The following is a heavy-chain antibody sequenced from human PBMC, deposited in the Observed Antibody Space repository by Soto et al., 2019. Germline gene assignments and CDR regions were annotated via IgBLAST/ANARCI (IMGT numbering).Heavy chain of an antibody. CDR3: ARETPVAPPDFDY. D-gene: IGHD2-15*01. Sequence: GGSLRLSCAASGFTFSSYSMNWVRQAPGKGLEWVSSISSSSSYIYYADSVKGRFTISRDNAKNSLYLQMNSLRAEDTAVYYCARETPVAPPDFDYWGQGTLVTVSS. CDR1: GFTFSSYS. J-gene: IGHJ4*02. CDR2: ISSSSSYI. V-gene: IGHV3-21*01.